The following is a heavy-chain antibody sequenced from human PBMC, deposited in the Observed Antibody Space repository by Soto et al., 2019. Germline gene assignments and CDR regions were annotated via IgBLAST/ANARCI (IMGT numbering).Heavy chain of an antibody. CDR2: INSDGSST. Sequence: GGSLRLSCAASGFTFSSYWMHWVRQAPGKGLVWVSRINSDGSSTSYADSVKGRFTISRDNAKNTLYLQMNSLRAEDTAVYYCAREGGIVVVVAAARGLDYWGQGTLVTVSS. D-gene: IGHD2-15*01. CDR3: AREGGIVVVVAAARGLDY. V-gene: IGHV3-74*01. J-gene: IGHJ4*02. CDR1: GFTFSSYW.